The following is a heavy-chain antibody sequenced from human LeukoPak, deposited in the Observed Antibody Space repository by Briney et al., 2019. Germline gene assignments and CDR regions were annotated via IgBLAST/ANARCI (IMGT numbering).Heavy chain of an antibody. CDR3: AKVQRIAVVNDAFDI. Sequence: PGRSLRLSCAASGFTFDDYAMHWVRQAPGKGLEWVSGISWNSGSIGYADSVKGRFTISRDNAKNSLYLQMNSLRAEDTALYYCAKVQRIAVVNDAFDIWGQGTMVTVSS. CDR1: GFTFDDYA. V-gene: IGHV3-9*01. CDR2: ISWNSGSI. J-gene: IGHJ3*02. D-gene: IGHD6-19*01.